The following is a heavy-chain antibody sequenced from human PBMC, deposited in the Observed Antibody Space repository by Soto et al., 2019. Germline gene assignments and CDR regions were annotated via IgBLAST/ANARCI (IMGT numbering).Heavy chain of an antibody. J-gene: IGHJ6*02. CDR1: GGTFSSYA. D-gene: IGHD3-10*01. CDR3: ARAPYGPPYYYGMDV. V-gene: IGHV1-69*13. CDR2: IIPIFGTA. Sequence: GASVTVSCKASGGTFSSYAISWVRQAPGQGLEWMGGIIPIFGTANYAQKFQGRVTITADESTSTAYMELSSLRSEDTAVYYCARAPYGPPYYYGMDVWGQGTTVTVSS.